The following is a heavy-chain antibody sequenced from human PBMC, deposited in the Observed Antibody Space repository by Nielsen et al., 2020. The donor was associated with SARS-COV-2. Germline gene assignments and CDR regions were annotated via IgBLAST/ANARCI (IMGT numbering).Heavy chain of an antibody. CDR3: ARGRSDPPFTVRRSYYYYYYMDV. J-gene: IGHJ6*03. CDR2: INHSGST. D-gene: IGHD4-11*01. Sequence: PGKGLEWIGEINHSGSTNYNPSLKSRVTISVGTSKNQFSLKLSSVTAADTAVYYCARGRSDPPFTVRRSYYYYYYMDVWGKGTTVTVSS. V-gene: IGHV4-34*01.